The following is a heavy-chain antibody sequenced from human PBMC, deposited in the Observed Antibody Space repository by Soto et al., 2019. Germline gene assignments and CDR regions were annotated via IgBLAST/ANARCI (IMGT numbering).Heavy chain of an antibody. CDR3: ATADGFGVVTPFFEY. D-gene: IGHD3-3*01. Sequence: QLQLQESGPGLVKPSETLSLTCTFSVGSISSSSHYWGWIRQSQGKHLEWIGSSYYRGNTHYNPSLKTRVSISVDTSNNQVSLKVYSVTAADTAVYYCATADGFGVVTPFFEYWGQGILVTVSS. J-gene: IGHJ4*02. CDR2: SYYRGNT. CDR1: VGSISSSSHY. V-gene: IGHV4-39*01.